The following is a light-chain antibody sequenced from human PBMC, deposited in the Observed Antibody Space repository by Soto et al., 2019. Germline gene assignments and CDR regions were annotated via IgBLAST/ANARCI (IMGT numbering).Light chain of an antibody. Sequence: EILMTQSPSSLSVSPGDGVTIPCRARQSLGGNLAWYQQKPGQAPRLLIFRASSRAKGVPARFSASGSGTEFTLTISGLQSEDFAVYYCQQYGSSPQTFGQGTRLEIK. CDR1: QSLGGN. J-gene: IGKJ5*01. CDR3: QQYGSSPQT. V-gene: IGKV3-15*01. CDR2: RAS.